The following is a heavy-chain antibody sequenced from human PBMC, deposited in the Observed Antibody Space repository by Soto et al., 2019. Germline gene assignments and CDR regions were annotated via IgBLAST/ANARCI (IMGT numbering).Heavy chain of an antibody. Sequence: QLQLQESGPGLVKPSETLSLTCTVSGGSISRSRYYWGWIRQSPGKGLEWIGSIYYRGSTYYNPSLKSRLTISVDTSKNQFSLRLSSVTAVDTAVYYCARGSGGSGSYDWFDPWGQGTLVTVSP. J-gene: IGHJ5*02. CDR3: ARGSGGSGSYDWFDP. V-gene: IGHV4-39*01. CDR1: GGSISRSRYY. D-gene: IGHD3-10*01. CDR2: IYYRGST.